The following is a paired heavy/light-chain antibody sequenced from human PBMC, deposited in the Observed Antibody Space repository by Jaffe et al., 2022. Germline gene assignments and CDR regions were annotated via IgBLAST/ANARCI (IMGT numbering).Heavy chain of an antibody. V-gene: IGHV3-11*01. CDR2: ISTSGNTI. CDR1: GFTFSDHY. D-gene: IGHD4-17*01. CDR3: ARGDYGDYSRVDI. Sequence: QVQLVESGGGLVKPGGSLRLSCAASGFTFSDHYMTWIRQAPGKGLEWVSYISTSGNTIYYADSVKGRFTISRDNAKNSLSLQMNSLRAEDTAVYYCARGDYGDYSRVDIWGQGTMVTVSS. J-gene: IGHJ3*02.
Light chain of an antibody. V-gene: IGKV1-39*01. CDR3: QQSYSTPYT. CDR1: QSISSY. CDR2: AAS. Sequence: DIQMTQSPSSLSASVGDRVTITCRASQSISSYLNWYQQKLGKAPKLLIYAASTLQSGVPSRFSGGGSGTDFTLTISSLQPEDFATYYCQQSYSTPYTFGQGTKLEIK. J-gene: IGKJ2*01.